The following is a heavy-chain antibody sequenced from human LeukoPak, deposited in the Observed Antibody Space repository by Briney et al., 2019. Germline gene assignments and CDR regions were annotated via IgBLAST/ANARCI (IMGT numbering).Heavy chain of an antibody. J-gene: IGHJ5*02. CDR1: GFTFSSYG. Sequence: GGSLRLSCAASGFTFSSYGMHWVRQAPGKGLEWAAVIWYDGSNKYYADSVKGRFTISRDNSKNALYLQMNSLRAEDTAVYYCAKDSLGTSSGWFDPWGQGTLVTVSS. CDR3: AKDSLGTSSGWFDP. D-gene: IGHD6-19*01. CDR2: IWYDGSNK. V-gene: IGHV3-33*06.